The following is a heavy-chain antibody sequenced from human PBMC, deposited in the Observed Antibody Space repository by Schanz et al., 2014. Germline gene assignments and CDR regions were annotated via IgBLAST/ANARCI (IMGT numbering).Heavy chain of an antibody. D-gene: IGHD3-22*01. CDR1: GFTFGSYG. V-gene: IGHV3-23*01. CDR2: ISGSGGST. CDR3: AKDPSHGDYDYYFDY. Sequence: EEQLLQSGGGLVQPGGSLRLSCAASGFTFGSYGMSWVHQAPGKGLEWVSAISGSGGSTYYADSVKGRFTITRDNSKNTLYLQMNSLRAEDTAVYYCAKDPSHGDYDYYFDYWGQGTLVTVSS. J-gene: IGHJ4*02.